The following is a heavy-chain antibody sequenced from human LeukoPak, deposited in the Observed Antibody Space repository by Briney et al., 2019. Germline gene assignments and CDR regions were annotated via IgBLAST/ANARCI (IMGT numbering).Heavy chain of an antibody. D-gene: IGHD6-13*01. Sequence: GGSLRLSCAVSGFTASSNYMSWVRQAPGKGLEWVAVISYDGSNKYYADSVKGRFTISRDNSKNTLYLQMNSLRAEDTAVYYCAREGSIAAAGTNWFDPWGQGTLVTVSS. CDR1: GFTASSNY. CDR3: AREGSIAAAGTNWFDP. CDR2: ISYDGSNK. V-gene: IGHV3-30-3*01. J-gene: IGHJ5*02.